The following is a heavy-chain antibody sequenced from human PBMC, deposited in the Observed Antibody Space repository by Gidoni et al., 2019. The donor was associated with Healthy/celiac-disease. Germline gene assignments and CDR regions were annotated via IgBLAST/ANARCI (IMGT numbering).Heavy chain of an antibody. CDR2: INPNSGGT. J-gene: IGHJ5*02. Sequence: QVQLVQSGAEVKKPGASVKVSCMASGFPFTGYYMHWVRLAPAQGLEWMGWINPNSGGTNYAQKFQGRVTMTRDTSISTAYMELSRLGSDDTAVYYCARVYGGSYFDWFDPWGQGTLVTVSS. CDR1: GFPFTGYY. D-gene: IGHD1-26*01. CDR3: ARVYGGSYFDWFDP. V-gene: IGHV1-2*02.